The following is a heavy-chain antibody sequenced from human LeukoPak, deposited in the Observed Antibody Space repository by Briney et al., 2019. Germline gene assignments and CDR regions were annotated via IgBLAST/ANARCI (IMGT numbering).Heavy chain of an antibody. V-gene: IGHV3-23*01. Sequence: GGSLRLSCAASGFTFSSYAMSWVRQAPGKGLEWVSAISGSGGSTYYADSVEGRFTISRDNSKNTLYLQMNSLRAEDTAVYYCAKNYYGSGSNVGYFDYWGQGTLVIVSS. CDR3: AKNYYGSGSNVGYFDY. CDR2: ISGSGGST. CDR1: GFTFSSYA. J-gene: IGHJ4*02. D-gene: IGHD3-10*01.